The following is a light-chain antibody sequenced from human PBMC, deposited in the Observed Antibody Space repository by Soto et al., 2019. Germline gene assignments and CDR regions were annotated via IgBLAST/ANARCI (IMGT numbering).Light chain of an antibody. V-gene: IGKV3-20*01. J-gene: IGKJ5*01. CDR2: GAS. CDR3: QQYGSSLIT. Sequence: NVLTQSPGTLSLSPGEGATLSCRARQSVNSRLFAWYQQKPGQAPRLLIYGASNRATGIPDRFSGSGSGTDFTLTINRLEPEDLAVYYCQQYGSSLITFGQGTRLEI. CDR1: QSVNSRL.